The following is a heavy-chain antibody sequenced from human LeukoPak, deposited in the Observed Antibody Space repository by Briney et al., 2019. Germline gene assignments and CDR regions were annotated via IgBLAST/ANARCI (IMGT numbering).Heavy chain of an antibody. CDR3: ARLGSGPYDYVWGSYLPYYFDY. D-gene: IGHD3-16*02. Sequence: PSETLSLTCTVSGGSISSSSYYWCWIRLPPGKGLEWIGSIYYSGSTYYNPSLKSRVTISVDTSKNQFSLKLSSVTAADTAVYYCARLGSGPYDYVWGSYLPYYFDYWSQGTLVTVSS. CDR2: IYYSGST. J-gene: IGHJ4*02. V-gene: IGHV4-39*01. CDR1: GGSISSSSYY.